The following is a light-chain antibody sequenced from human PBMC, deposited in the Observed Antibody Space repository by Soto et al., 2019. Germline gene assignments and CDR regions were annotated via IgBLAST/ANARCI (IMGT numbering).Light chain of an antibody. V-gene: IGKV3-20*01. CDR2: GAS. CDR3: QQYGSSPT. J-gene: IGKJ5*01. Sequence: EIVLTQSPGTLSLSPGERATLSCRASQSVNSGDLVWYQQKPGQAPRLLIYGASTRATGIPDRFSKSGSGTAFTLTISRLEPEDFAVYYCQQYGSSPTFGQGTRLEIK. CDR1: QSVNSGD.